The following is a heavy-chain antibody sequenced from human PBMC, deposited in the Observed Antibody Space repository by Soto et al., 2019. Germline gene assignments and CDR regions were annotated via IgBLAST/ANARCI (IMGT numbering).Heavy chain of an antibody. V-gene: IGHV4-59*01. CDR1: GGSISSYY. J-gene: IGHJ6*02. CDR2: IYYSGST. Sequence: SETLSLTCTVSGGSISSYYWSWIRQPPGKGLEWIGYIYYSGSTNYNPSLKSRVTISVDTSKNQFSLKLSSVTAADTAVYYCATRAAAGKGYYGMDVWGQGXTVTVYS. CDR3: ATRAAAGKGYYGMDV. D-gene: IGHD6-13*01.